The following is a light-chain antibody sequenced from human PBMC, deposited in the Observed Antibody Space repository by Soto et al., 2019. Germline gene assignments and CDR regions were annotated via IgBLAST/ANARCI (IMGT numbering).Light chain of an antibody. Sequence: EIVMTQSPATLSASPVERATLSCMASQSVISNLAWYQQIPGQAPRRVIYGASTWGTGVPPRFTGSGSGTDFTLTISGLQSEDFAVYYCQQYNSWPITFGQGTRLEIK. CDR1: QSVISN. CDR2: GAS. J-gene: IGKJ5*01. CDR3: QQYNSWPIT. V-gene: IGKV3D-15*01.